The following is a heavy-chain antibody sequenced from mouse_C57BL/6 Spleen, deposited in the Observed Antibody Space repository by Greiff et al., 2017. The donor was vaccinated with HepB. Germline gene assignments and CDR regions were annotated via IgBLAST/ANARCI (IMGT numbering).Heavy chain of an antibody. CDR1: GYTFTSYW. CDR2: IDPSDSET. CDR3: ARRGYDYDVYFDY. J-gene: IGHJ2*01. Sequence: QVQLQQPGAELVRPGSSVKLSCKASGYTFTSYWMHWVKQRPIQGLEWIGNIDPSDSETHYNQKFKDKATLTVDKSSSTAYMQLSSLTSEDSAFYYCARRGYDYDVYFDYWGQGTTLTVSS. D-gene: IGHD2-4*01. V-gene: IGHV1-52*01.